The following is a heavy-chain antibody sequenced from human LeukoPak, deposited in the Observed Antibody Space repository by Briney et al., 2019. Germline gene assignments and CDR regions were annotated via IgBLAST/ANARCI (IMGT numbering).Heavy chain of an antibody. V-gene: IGHV1-2*02. CDR1: GYTFTAYY. CDR2: ISPNSGGT. D-gene: IGHD2-2*01. J-gene: IGHJ5*02. CDR3: ARERVDIVVVPAPNWFDP. Sequence: ASVKVSCKASGYTFTAYYMHWVRQAPGQGLEWMGWISPNSGGTNYAQKFQGRVTMTRDTSISTAYMELSRLRPDDTAVYYCARERVDIVVVPAPNWFDPWGQGTLVTVSS.